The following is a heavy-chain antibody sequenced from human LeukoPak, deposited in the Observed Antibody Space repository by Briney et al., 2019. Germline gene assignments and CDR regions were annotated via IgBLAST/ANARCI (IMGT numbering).Heavy chain of an antibody. D-gene: IGHD4-11*01. J-gene: IGHJ6*03. Sequence: GGSLRLSCAASGFSFDDYAMHWVRQAPGKGLEWVSGISWKSGSIGYADSVKGRFTISRDNSKNTLYLQMNSLRAEDTAVYYCAKGGADYSNYVLDYYYYMDVWGKGTTVTVSS. CDR2: ISWKSGSI. CDR1: GFSFDDYA. CDR3: AKGGADYSNYVLDYYYYMDV. V-gene: IGHV3-9*01.